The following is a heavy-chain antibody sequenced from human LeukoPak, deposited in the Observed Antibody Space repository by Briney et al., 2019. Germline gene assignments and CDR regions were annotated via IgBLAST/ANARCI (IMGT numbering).Heavy chain of an antibody. CDR2: IYPADSDT. V-gene: IGHV5-51*01. D-gene: IGHD5/OR15-5a*01. CDR1: GYSFSTNW. Sequence: GEALKISCKGSGYSFSTNWIGWVRQMSGKGLEWMGIIYPADSDTRYSPSLQGQVTISADKSLSTAYLQLSSLKASDTAMYFCARVYGRRFDYWGQGTLVTVSS. CDR3: ARVYGRRFDY. J-gene: IGHJ4*02.